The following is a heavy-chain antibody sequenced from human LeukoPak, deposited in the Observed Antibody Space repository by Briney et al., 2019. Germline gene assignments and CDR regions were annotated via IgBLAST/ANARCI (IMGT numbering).Heavy chain of an antibody. CDR2: ISGGGGST. V-gene: IGHV3-23*01. CDR1: GFTLSSYA. D-gene: IGHD1-26*01. Sequence: GGSLRLSCAASGFTLSSYAMSWVRQAPGKGLEWVSAISGGGGSTYYADSVKGRFTISRDNSKNTLYLQMNSLRAEDTVVYYCAKDLGFAPEWELLYPPDYWGQGTLVTVSS. J-gene: IGHJ4*02. CDR3: AKDLGFAPEWELLYPPDY.